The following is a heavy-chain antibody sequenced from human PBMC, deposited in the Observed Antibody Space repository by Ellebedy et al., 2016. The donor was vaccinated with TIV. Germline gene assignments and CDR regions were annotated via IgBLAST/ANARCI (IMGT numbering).Heavy chain of an antibody. V-gene: IGHV3-48*03. J-gene: IGHJ4*02. CDR1: GFTFSNYE. Sequence: PGGSLRLSCAASGFTFSNYEMNWVRQAPGKGLEWVSYISTRGTIIYYADSVKGRFTISRDNAKNSLYLQMNSLRAEDTAVYYCARVEMATIDYWGQGTLVTVSS. CDR3: ARVEMATIDY. D-gene: IGHD5-24*01. CDR2: ISTRGTII.